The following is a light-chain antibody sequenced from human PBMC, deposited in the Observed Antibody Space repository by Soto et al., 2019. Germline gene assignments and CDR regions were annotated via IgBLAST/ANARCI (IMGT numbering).Light chain of an antibody. V-gene: IGKV3-20*01. CDR2: DSS. Sequence: EIVLTQSTATLSLSPGERATLSCRASQSLSSNFLAWYQQKPGQPPRLLIYDSSTRATGFPDRFSGSGSGTDFTLTIIRLEPEDFAVYYCQQYGDSSITFGQGTRLEIK. CDR3: QQYGDSSIT. CDR1: QSLSSNF. J-gene: IGKJ5*01.